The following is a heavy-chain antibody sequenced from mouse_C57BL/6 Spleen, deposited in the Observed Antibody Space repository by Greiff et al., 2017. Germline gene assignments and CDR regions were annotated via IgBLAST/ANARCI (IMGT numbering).Heavy chain of an antibody. J-gene: IGHJ3*01. CDR1: GYTFTDYE. V-gene: IGHV1-15*01. Sequence: VQLQQSGAELVRPGASVTLSCKASGYTFTDYEMHWVKQTPVHGLEWIGAIDPETGGTAYNQKFKGKAILTADKSSSTAYMELRSLTSEDSAVYCCKRLGGYGDWGQGTLVTVSA. CDR2: IDPETGGT. CDR3: KRLGGYGD. D-gene: IGHD2-2*01.